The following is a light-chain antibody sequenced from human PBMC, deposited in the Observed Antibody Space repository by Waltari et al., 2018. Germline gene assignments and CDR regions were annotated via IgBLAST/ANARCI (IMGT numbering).Light chain of an antibody. Sequence: DIQMTQSPSTLSASVGARRTNTCRTGQSVKNNLAWYRQKPGKAPKVLIHKASRLEGGVPSRFSGSGYGTEFTLTISSLQPDDFATYYCQEYDSLPVTFGGGTRVEIK. CDR2: KAS. CDR3: QEYDSLPVT. J-gene: IGKJ4*01. V-gene: IGKV1-5*03. CDR1: QSVKNN.